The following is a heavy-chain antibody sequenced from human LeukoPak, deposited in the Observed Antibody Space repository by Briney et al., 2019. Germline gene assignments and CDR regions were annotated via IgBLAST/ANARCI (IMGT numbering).Heavy chain of an antibody. J-gene: IGHJ5*02. CDR3: ASSTMVRGSSFWFDP. D-gene: IGHD3-10*01. CDR1: GGSISSYY. V-gene: IGHV4-59*01. CDR2: IYYGGST. Sequence: SETLSLTCTVSGGSISSYYWSWIRQPPGKGLEWIGYIYYGGSTNYNPSLKSRVTISVDTSKNQFSLKLSSVTAADTAVYYCASSTMVRGSSFWFDPWGQGTLVTVSS.